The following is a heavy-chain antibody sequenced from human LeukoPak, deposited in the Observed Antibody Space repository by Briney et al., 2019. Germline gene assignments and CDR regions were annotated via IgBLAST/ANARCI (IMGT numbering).Heavy chain of an antibody. V-gene: IGHV3-7*03. CDR1: GFTFSLYW. D-gene: IGHD3-3*01. J-gene: IGHJ6*02. CDR2: IKQDGSEK. CDR3: ARDRRDDFWSGYSSPTYYYYGMDV. Sequence: GGSLRLSCAASGFTFSLYWMNWVRRAPGKGLEWVANIKQDGSEKYYVDSVKGRFTISSDNAKNSLYLQMNSLRAEDTAVYYCARDRRDDFWSGYSSPTYYYYGMDVWGQGTTVTVSS.